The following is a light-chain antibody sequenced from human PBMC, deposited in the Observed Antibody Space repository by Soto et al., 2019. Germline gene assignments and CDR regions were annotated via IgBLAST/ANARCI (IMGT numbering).Light chain of an antibody. CDR2: GAS. CDR1: QSVSSY. CDR3: QQYKNWPT. Sequence: EIVMTQSPATLSVSPGERATLSCRASQSVSSYLAWYQQKPGQAPRLLIYGASTRDTGIPARFSGSGSGTEFTLTISSLQSEDFAVYYCQQYKNWPTFGGGTKVEIK. J-gene: IGKJ4*01. V-gene: IGKV3-15*01.